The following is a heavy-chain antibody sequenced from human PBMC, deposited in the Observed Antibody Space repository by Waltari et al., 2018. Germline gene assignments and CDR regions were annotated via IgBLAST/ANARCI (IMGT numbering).Heavy chain of an antibody. D-gene: IGHD6-6*01. CDR3: AAWGAYSSAF. CDR2: ISGTGDSP. V-gene: IGHV3-23*04. J-gene: IGHJ4*02. Sequence: EVQLVESGGGLVQPGGSLRLSCSASGFTFSTYASSWVRQAPGKGLEWVSGISGTGDSPYYADSVKGRFTISRDNSKNTLYLQMNNLRAEDTAVYYCAAWGAYSSAFWGQGTLVTVSS. CDR1: GFTFSTYA.